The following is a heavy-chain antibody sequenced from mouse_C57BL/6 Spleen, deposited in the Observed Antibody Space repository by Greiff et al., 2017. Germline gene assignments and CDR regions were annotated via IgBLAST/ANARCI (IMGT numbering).Heavy chain of an antibody. J-gene: IGHJ1*03. CDR3: ARTPTVVATDWYFDV. Sequence: VQLQQSVAELVRPGASVKLSCTASGFNIKNTYMHWVKQRPEQGLEWIGRIDPANGNTKYAPKFQGKATITADTSSNTAYLQLSSLTSEDTAIYYCARTPTVVATDWYFDVWGTGTTVTVSS. CDR2: IDPANGNT. D-gene: IGHD1-1*01. V-gene: IGHV14-3*01. CDR1: GFNIKNTY.